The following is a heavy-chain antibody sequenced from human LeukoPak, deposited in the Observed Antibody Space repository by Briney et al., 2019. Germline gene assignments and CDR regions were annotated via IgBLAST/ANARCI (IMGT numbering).Heavy chain of an antibody. CDR3: ARVYYDFWSGYYYYYMDV. CDR2: IYYSGST. J-gene: IGHJ6*03. CDR1: GGPISSYY. D-gene: IGHD3-3*01. V-gene: IGHV4-59*01. Sequence: SETLSLTCTVSGGPISSYYWSWIRQPPGKGLEWIGYIYYSGSTNYNPSLKSRVSISVDTSKNQFSLKLSSVTAADTAVYYCARVYYDFWSGYYYYYMDVWGKGTTVTVSS.